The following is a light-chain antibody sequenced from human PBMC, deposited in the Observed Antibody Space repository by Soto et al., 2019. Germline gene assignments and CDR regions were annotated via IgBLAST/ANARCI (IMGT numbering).Light chain of an antibody. CDR2: ANT. Sequence: QSVLTQPPSVSGAPRQRVTISCTGSSSNIGAGYDVHWYQRLPGTAPKPLIYANTNRPSGVPDRFSGTKSATSASASLAITGLQAEDEADYYCQSYDSTLSGYVFGTGTKVIVL. V-gene: IGLV1-40*01. J-gene: IGLJ1*01. CDR3: QSYDSTLSGYV. CDR1: SSNIGAGYD.